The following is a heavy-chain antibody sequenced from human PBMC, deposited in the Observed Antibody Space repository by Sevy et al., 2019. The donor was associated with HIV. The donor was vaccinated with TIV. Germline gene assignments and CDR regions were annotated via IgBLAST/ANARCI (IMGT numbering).Heavy chain of an antibody. CDR2: ISYDGSNK. CDR1: GFTFSSYG. V-gene: IGHV3-30*18. J-gene: IGHJ3*02. D-gene: IGHD3-3*01. Sequence: GGSLRLSCAASGFTFSSYGMHWVRQAPGKGLEWVAVISYDGSNKYYADSVKGRFTISRDNSKNTLYLQMNSLRAEDTAVYYCAKALADFWSGYPGDGFDIWGQGTMVTVSS. CDR3: AKALADFWSGYPGDGFDI.